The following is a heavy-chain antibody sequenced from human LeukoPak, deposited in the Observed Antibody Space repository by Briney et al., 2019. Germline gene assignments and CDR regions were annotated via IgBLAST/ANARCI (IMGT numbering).Heavy chain of an antibody. CDR2: ISGSGGST. Sequence: GGSLRLSCAASGFTFSSHAMSWVRQAPGKGLEWVSGISGSGGSTYYADSVRGRFTISRDNSKNTLYLQMNSLRAEDTAVYYCAKVRGNDFWSGYWDYWGQGTLVTVSS. CDR3: AKVRGNDFWSGYWDY. V-gene: IGHV3-23*01. CDR1: GFTFSSHA. D-gene: IGHD3-3*01. J-gene: IGHJ4*02.